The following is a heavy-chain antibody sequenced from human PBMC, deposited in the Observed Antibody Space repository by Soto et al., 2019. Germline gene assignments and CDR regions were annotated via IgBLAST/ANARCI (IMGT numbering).Heavy chain of an antibody. V-gene: IGHV4-59*01. CDR2: IYYSGST. CDR3: ARAVTHDSSGYYFYYYGMDV. D-gene: IGHD3-22*01. CDR1: GGSISSYY. Sequence: SETLSLTCTVSGGSISSYYWSWIRQPPGKGLEWIGYIYYSGSTNYNPSLKSRVTISVDTSKNQFSLKLSSVTAADTAVYYCARAVTHDSSGYYFYYYGMDVWGQGTTVTVSS. J-gene: IGHJ6*02.